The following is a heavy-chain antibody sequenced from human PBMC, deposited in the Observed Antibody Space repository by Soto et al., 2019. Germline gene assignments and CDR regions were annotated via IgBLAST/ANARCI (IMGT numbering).Heavy chain of an antibody. V-gene: IGHV3-23*01. CDR1: GFTFNNYG. Sequence: PGGSLRLSCAASGFTFNNYGMSWVRQAPGKGLEWVSAITDSGGSTYYADSVKGRFTISRDNSKNTVYLQMNSLRTEDTAVYYCAKAATVVTLYYFDYWGQGTLGTVSS. CDR2: ITDSGGST. CDR3: AKAATVVTLYYFDY. J-gene: IGHJ4*02. D-gene: IGHD4-17*01.